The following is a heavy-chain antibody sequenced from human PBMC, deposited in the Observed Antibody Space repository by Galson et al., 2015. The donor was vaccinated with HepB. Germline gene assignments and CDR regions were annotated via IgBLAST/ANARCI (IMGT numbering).Heavy chain of an antibody. D-gene: IGHD6-19*01. CDR2: ISAYNGNT. Sequence: SVKVSCKASGYTFTSYGISWVRQAPGQGLEWMGWISAYNGNTSYAQKLQGRVTMTTDTSTSTAYMELRSLRSDDTAVYYCARVSYSSGWNKHDYWGQGTLVTVSS. J-gene: IGHJ4*02. CDR3: ARVSYSSGWNKHDY. V-gene: IGHV1-18*01. CDR1: GYTFTSYG.